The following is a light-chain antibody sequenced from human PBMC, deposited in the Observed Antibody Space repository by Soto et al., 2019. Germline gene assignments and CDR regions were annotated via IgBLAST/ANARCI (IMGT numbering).Light chain of an antibody. CDR3: MQALQTPPT. CDR1: QSLLHTNGNNY. V-gene: IGKV2-28*01. J-gene: IGKJ1*01. Sequence: DLVMTQSPLSLPVTPGEPASISCRSSQSLLHTNGNNYLDWYLQRPGQSPQLLIYLGSNRASGVXDRXSGTGSGTDFTLKISGLEAEDVGIYYCMQALQTPPTFGQGTKVEVK. CDR2: LGS.